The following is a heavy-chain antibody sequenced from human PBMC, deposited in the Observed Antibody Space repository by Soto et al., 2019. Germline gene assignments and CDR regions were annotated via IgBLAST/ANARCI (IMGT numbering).Heavy chain of an antibody. J-gene: IGHJ5*02. V-gene: IGHV3-74*03. CDR3: TRHGPGDYFLSDP. Sequence: GGSLRLSCAACGFTFSGFWMHWVRQAPGKGLVWVSRSSPDGTSTTYADSVKGRFTISRDNAKNTLYMQMNNLRVDDSAMYYCTRHGPGDYFLSDPWGQGTLVTVSS. CDR2: SSPDGTST. CDR1: GFTFSGFW. D-gene: IGHD4-17*01.